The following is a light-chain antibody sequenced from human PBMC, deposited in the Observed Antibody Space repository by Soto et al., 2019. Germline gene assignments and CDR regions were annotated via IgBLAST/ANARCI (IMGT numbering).Light chain of an antibody. CDR2: DAS. V-gene: IGKV3-11*01. CDR1: QSVDIY. J-gene: IGKJ5*01. Sequence: EIVLTQSPATLSLSPGERATLSCRTSQSVDIYLAWYQQKPGQPPSLLIYDASNRATDIPARFSGSGSGTDFTLTISSLEPEDFAIYYCQQRRDWPITFGQGTRLEIK. CDR3: QQRRDWPIT.